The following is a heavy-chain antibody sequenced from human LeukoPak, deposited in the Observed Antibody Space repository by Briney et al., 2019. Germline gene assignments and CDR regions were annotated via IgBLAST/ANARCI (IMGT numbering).Heavy chain of an antibody. Sequence: GGSLRLSCAASGFTFSSYAMHWVRQAPGKGLEWVAVISYDGSNKYYADSVKGRFTISRDNSKNTLFLQMNSLRAEDTAVYYCAREGRGPIDYWGQGTLVTVSS. CDR2: ISYDGSNK. V-gene: IGHV3-30-3*01. D-gene: IGHD3-10*01. J-gene: IGHJ4*02. CDR1: GFTFSSYA. CDR3: AREGRGPIDY.